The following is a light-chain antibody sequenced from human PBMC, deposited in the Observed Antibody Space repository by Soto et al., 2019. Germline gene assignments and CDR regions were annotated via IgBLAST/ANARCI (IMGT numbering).Light chain of an antibody. J-gene: IGKJ2*01. V-gene: IGKV3-15*01. Sequence: EIVMTQSPATLSVSPGERATLSCRASQSVSSNLAWYQQKPGQDPSLLIYGASTRATGIPARFSGSGSGTEFTLTISSLQSEDFAVYYCQQYNNWPPYTLGQGTKLEIK. CDR3: QQYNNWPPYT. CDR2: GAS. CDR1: QSVSSN.